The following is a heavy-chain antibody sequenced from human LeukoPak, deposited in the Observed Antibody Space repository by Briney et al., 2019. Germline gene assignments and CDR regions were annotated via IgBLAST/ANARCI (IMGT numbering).Heavy chain of an antibody. V-gene: IGHV4-4*09. CDR2: IYTSGST. J-gene: IGHJ6*03. CDR1: GGSISSYY. Sequence: SETLSLTCTVSGGSISSYYWSWIRQPPGKGLEWIGYIYTSGSTNYNPSLKSRVTISVGTSKNQFSLKLSSVTAADTAVYFCARHRAYSNYYYYRGVWGKGTTVSVSS. CDR3: ARHRAYSNYYYYRGV. D-gene: IGHD4-11*01.